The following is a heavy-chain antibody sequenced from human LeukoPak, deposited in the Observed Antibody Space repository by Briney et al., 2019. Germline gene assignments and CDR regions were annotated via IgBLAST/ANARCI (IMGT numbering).Heavy chain of an antibody. Sequence: PGGSLRLSCAASGFTFDDYAMHWVRQAPGKGLEWVSGISWNSGSIGYADSVKGRFTISRDNAKNSLYLQMNSLRAEDTAVYYCARDPPLWPFDYWGQGTLVTVSS. CDR1: GFTFDDYA. V-gene: IGHV3-9*01. CDR3: ARDPPLWPFDY. J-gene: IGHJ4*02. D-gene: IGHD3-10*01. CDR2: ISWNSGSI.